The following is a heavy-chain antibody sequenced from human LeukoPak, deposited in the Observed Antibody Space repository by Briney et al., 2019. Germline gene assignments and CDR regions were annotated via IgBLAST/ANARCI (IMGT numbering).Heavy chain of an antibody. CDR3: ARVDSGNYDY. V-gene: IGHV3-23*01. Sequence: GGSLRLSCAASGFTFSSYAMSWVRQAPGKGLEWVSAISGSGGSTYYADSVKGRFTISRDNSKNTLFLQMNSLRVEDTAVYYCARVDSGNYDYWGQGTLLTVSS. CDR1: GFTFSSYA. CDR2: ISGSGGST. J-gene: IGHJ4*02. D-gene: IGHD1-26*01.